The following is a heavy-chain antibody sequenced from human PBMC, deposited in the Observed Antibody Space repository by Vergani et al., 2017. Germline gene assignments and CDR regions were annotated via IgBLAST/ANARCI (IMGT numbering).Heavy chain of an antibody. J-gene: IGHJ4*02. CDR2: IYLDDDK. Sequence: QITLKESGPTLVKPTQTLTLTCTFSGFSLSTNGVGVGWIRQPPGKALEWLALIYLDDDKRYSPSLKSRLTITKDTSKNQVVLTMTNMDPVDTATYYCAHRRGRGPRAAAGTFSRWGYFDYWGQGTLVTVSS. CDR1: GFSLSTNGVG. D-gene: IGHD6-13*01. V-gene: IGHV2-5*02. CDR3: AHRRGRGPRAAAGTFSRWGYFDY.